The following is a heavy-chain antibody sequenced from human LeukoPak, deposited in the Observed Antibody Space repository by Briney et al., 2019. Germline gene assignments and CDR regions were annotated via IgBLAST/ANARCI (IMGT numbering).Heavy chain of an antibody. CDR1: GFTFSDAW. J-gene: IGHJ5*02. CDR2: IRRNSDGGTI. V-gene: IGHV3-15*07. CDR3: ATDFYDPP. Sequence: KAGGSLRLSCATSGFTFSDAWMNWVRQAPGKGLEWVGRIRRNSDGGTIDYAAPVKGRFALSRDDSKNTLYLHMSSLQTEDTAVYYCATDFYDPPWGQGTLVTVSS. D-gene: IGHD2/OR15-2a*01.